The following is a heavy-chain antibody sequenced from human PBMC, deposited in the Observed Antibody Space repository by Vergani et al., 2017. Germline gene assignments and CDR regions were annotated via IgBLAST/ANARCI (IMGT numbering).Heavy chain of an antibody. J-gene: IGHJ6*02. V-gene: IGHV3-72*01. Sequence: EVQLVESGGGLVQPGGSLRLSCAASGFTFSDHYMDWVRQAPGKGLEWVGRTRNKANSYTTEYAASVKGRFTITRDDSKSIAYLQMNSLKTEDTAVYYCTRDAVTIWEHIVVVTAPPVDYYYYYGMDVWGQGTTVTVSS. D-gene: IGHD2-21*02. CDR3: TRDAVTIWEHIVVVTAPPVDYYYYYGMDV. CDR1: GFTFSDHY. CDR2: TRNKANSYTT.